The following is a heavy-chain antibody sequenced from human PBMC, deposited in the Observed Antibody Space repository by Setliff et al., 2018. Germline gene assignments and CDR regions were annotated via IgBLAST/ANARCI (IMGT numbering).Heavy chain of an antibody. CDR1: GYTFTGYY. D-gene: IGHD3-9*01. CDR2: INAGNGNT. J-gene: IGHJ2*01. V-gene: IGHV1-3*01. Sequence: ASVKVSCKASGYTFTGYYMHWVRQAPGQRLEWMGWINAGNGNTHYSQKFRGRVTVTRDTSASTVFMELSTLSSEDTAVYYCAREVYDILTGYSYWYFDLWGRGTLVTVSS. CDR3: AREVYDILTGYSYWYFDL.